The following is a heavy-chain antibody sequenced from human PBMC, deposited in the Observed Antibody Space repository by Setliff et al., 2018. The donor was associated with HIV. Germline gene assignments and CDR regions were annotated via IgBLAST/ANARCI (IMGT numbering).Heavy chain of an antibody. D-gene: IGHD3-10*01. J-gene: IGHJ5*02. V-gene: IGHV4-34*01. CDR2: INHNGGT. CDR1: GGSFTSYY. Sequence: SETLSLTCAVYGGSFTSYYWTWIRQAPGKDLEWIGEINHNGGTNYNPSLKSRVTISVDRSKNQFFLRLTSVTAADTAAYFCAREYSGSGINFNPLTWGQGTLVTVSS. CDR3: AREYSGSGINFNPLT.